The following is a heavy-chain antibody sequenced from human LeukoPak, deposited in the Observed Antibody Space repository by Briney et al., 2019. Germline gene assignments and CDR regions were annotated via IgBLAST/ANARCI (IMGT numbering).Heavy chain of an antibody. V-gene: IGHV5-51*01. D-gene: IGHD1-1*01. CDR3: SRPGLVSSGTDF. J-gene: IGHJ4*02. CDR1: GYRFSSDW. CDR2: IYPGDSDT. Sequence: GESLKISCKGSGYRFSSDWIAWVRQMPGKGLECMGMIYPGDSDTRYSPSFQGQVTISADTSNSTAYLQWSSLKASDTAMYYCSRPGLVSSGTDFWGQGTLVIVSS.